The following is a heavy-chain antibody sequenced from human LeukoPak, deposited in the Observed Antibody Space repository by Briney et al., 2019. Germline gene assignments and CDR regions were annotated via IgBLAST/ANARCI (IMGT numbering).Heavy chain of an antibody. CDR2: ISGSGGST. D-gene: IGHD1-26*01. CDR3: AKDASPYSGSYKFDY. Sequence: GGSLRLSCAASGFTFSSYAMSWVRQAPGKGLEWVSAISGSGGSTYYADSVKGRFTISRDNSKNTLYLRMNSLRAEDTAVYYCAKDASPYSGSYKFDYWGQGTLVTVSS. V-gene: IGHV3-23*01. CDR1: GFTFSSYA. J-gene: IGHJ4*02.